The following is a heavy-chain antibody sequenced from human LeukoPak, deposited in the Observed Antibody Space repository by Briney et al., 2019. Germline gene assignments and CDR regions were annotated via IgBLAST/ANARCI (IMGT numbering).Heavy chain of an antibody. J-gene: IGHJ6*02. D-gene: IGHD2-21*01. CDR2: IWYDGSNK. CDR3: ARDDPAYCGGDCSGVDV. Sequence: GRSLRLSCAASGFTFNSYGMHWVRQAPGKGLEWVAVIWYDGSNKYYADSVKGRFTISRDNSKNTLYLQMNSLRAEDTAVYYCARDDPAYCGGDCSGVDVWGQGTTVTVSS. V-gene: IGHV3-33*01. CDR1: GFTFNSYG.